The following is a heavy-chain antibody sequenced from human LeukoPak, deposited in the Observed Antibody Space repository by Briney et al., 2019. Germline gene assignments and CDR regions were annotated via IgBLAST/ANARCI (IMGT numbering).Heavy chain of an antibody. Sequence: PSETLSLTCAVSGGSISSSSSYWGWIRQPPGKGLEWIGSIYYSGSSFDNPALKSRVTISVDTSKNQFSLKLSSVTAADTAVYYCARHRSGWLQSSFDYWGQGTLVTVSS. CDR3: ARHRSGWLQSSFDY. CDR2: IYYSGSS. D-gene: IGHD5-24*01. J-gene: IGHJ4*02. CDR1: GGSISSSSSY. V-gene: IGHV4-39*01.